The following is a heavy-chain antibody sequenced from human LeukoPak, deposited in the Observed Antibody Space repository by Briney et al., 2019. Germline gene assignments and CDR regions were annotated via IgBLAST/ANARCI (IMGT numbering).Heavy chain of an antibody. CDR2: INADGSST. CDR3: ASQQSFHYYYMDV. J-gene: IGHJ6*03. D-gene: IGHD2/OR15-2a*01. V-gene: IGHV3-74*01. Sequence: GGSLRLSCAASGFTFNTYWMHWVRQAPGKGLVWVSSINADGSSTSYADSMKGRFTISRDNARNTLYLQMNSLRAEDTAVYYCASQQSFHYYYMDVWGKGTTVTVSS. CDR1: GFTFNTYW.